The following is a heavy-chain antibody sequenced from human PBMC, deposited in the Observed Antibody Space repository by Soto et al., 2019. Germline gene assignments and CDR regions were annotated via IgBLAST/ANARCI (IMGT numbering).Heavy chain of an antibody. D-gene: IGHD2-21*02. CDR3: ARGGHVVVVTAALDY. J-gene: IGHJ4*02. CDR1: GDTFTDYY. CDR2: VNPSGGHT. V-gene: IGHV1-46*01. Sequence: QVQLVQSGAEVKKPGASVKVSCKASGDTFTDYYIHWVRQAPGQGLEWMVTVNPSGGHTTYAQHFLGRMNMTRDTSTRTLYMELTSLTSEDTAIYYCARGGHVVVVTAALDYWGQGTLVTVSS.